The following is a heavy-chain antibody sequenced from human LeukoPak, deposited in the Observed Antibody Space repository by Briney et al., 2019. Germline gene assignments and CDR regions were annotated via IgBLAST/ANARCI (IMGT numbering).Heavy chain of an antibody. Sequence: APVKVSCKASGHTFTGYSMHWVRQAPGQGLEWMGWINPNSGGTNYAQKFQGRVTMTRDTSISTAYMELSRLRSDDTAVYYCARAPLPIYYYDSSGSFDYWGQGTLVTVSS. D-gene: IGHD3-22*01. CDR3: ARAPLPIYYYDSSGSFDY. CDR1: GHTFTGYS. CDR2: INPNSGGT. J-gene: IGHJ4*02. V-gene: IGHV1-2*02.